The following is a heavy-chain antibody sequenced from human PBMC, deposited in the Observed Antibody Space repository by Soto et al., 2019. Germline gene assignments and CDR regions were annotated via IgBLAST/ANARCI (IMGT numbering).Heavy chain of an antibody. J-gene: IGHJ4*02. CDR2: IIPIFGTA. Sequence: QVQLVQSGAEVKKPGSSVKVSCKASGGTFSSYAISWVRQAPGQGLECMGGIIPIFGTANYAQKFQGRVTITADKSTSTAYMELSSLRSEDTAVYYCAVFYDSSGYYPVFYFDFWGQGTLVTVSS. CDR3: AVFYDSSGYYPVFYFDF. CDR1: GGTFSSYA. D-gene: IGHD3-22*01. V-gene: IGHV1-69*06.